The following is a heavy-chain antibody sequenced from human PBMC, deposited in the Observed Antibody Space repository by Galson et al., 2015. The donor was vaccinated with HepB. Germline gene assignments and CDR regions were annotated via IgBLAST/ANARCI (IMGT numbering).Heavy chain of an antibody. V-gene: IGHV1-69*13. J-gene: IGHJ4*02. CDR3: ARGGACSSTSCYTATD. D-gene: IGHD2-2*02. Sequence: SVKVSCKASGGTFSSYAISWVRQAPGQGLEWMGGIIPIFGTANYAQKFQGRVTITADESTSTAYMELSSLRSEDTAVYYCARGGACSSTSCYTATDWGQGTLVTVSS. CDR2: IIPIFGTA. CDR1: GGTFSSYA.